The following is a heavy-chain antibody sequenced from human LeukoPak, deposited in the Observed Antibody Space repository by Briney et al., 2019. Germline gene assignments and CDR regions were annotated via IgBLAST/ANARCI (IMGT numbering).Heavy chain of an antibody. V-gene: IGHV3-21*01. CDR2: ISSSSSYI. CDR3: ARGPYYYDSSGPSSVWFDP. J-gene: IGHJ5*02. CDR1: GFTFDDYG. Sequence: GGSLRLSCAASGFTFDDYGMSWVRQAPGKELEWVSSISSSSSYIYYADSVKGRFTISRDNAKNSLYLQMNSLRAEDTAVYYCARGPYYYDSSGPSSVWFDPWGQGTLVTVSS. D-gene: IGHD3-22*01.